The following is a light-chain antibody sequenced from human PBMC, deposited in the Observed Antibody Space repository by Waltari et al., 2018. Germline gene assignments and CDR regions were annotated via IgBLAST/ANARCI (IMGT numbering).Light chain of an antibody. Sequence: EVALTHPPGPLPLSPGATATLCCRASPSVRGSLAWYQRKAGQAPRLLIDGPSSRAAGIPDRFSGSGSGTDFSLTISRLGPEDFTVYYCQHYVRLPATFGQGTKVEI. CDR1: PSVRGS. V-gene: IGKV3-20*01. J-gene: IGKJ1*01. CDR2: GPS. CDR3: QHYVRLPAT.